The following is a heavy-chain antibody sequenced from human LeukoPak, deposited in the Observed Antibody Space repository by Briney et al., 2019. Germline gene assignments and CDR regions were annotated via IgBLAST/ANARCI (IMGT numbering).Heavy chain of an antibody. D-gene: IGHD3-16*02. CDR2: MNPNSGNT. CDR1: GYTFTSYD. Sequence: ASVKVSCKASGYTFTSYDINWVRQATGQGLEWMGWMNPNSGNTGYAQKFQGRVTITRDTSASTAYMELSSLRSEDTAVYYCARGGRLDDYVWGSYRANFDYWGQGTLVTVSS. J-gene: IGHJ4*02. CDR3: ARGGRLDDYVWGSYRANFDY. V-gene: IGHV1-8*01.